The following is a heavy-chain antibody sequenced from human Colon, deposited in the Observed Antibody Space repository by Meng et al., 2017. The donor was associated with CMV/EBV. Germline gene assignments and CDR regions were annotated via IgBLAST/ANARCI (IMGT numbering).Heavy chain of an antibody. CDR1: GFSITNNY. Sequence: GESLKISCAASGFSITNNYMSWVRQAPGKGLEWVSVVSPGGTAYYADSVKGRFSISRDISSNAVHLQMDSLTAGDTAMYYCARYCGTFHLGPAYWGRGTLVTVSS. J-gene: IGHJ4*02. CDR3: ARYCGTFHLGPAY. V-gene: IGHV3-53*01. CDR2: VSPGGTA. D-gene: IGHD2-21*01.